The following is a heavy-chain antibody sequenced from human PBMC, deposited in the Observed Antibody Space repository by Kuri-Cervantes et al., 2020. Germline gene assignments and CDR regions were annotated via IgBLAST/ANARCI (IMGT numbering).Heavy chain of an antibody. Sequence: GGSLRLSCAASGFIFSSYSMNWVRQAPGKGLEWVSSISSSSSYIYYADSVKGRFTISRDKAKNSLYLQMNSLRAEDTAVYYCARGYDFWSGSGNMDVWGKGTTVTVSS. V-gene: IGHV3-21*01. D-gene: IGHD3-3*01. CDR3: ARGYDFWSGSGNMDV. CDR1: GFIFSSYS. CDR2: ISSSSSYI. J-gene: IGHJ6*03.